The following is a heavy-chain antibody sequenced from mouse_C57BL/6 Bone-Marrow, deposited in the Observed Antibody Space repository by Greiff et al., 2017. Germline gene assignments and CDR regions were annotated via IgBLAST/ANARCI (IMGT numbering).Heavy chain of an antibody. J-gene: IGHJ2*01. CDR1: GYTFTSYW. V-gene: IGHV1-64*01. CDR2: IHPNSGST. CDR3: ARRRIITTVVATDY. Sequence: VKLQQPGAELVKPGASVKLSCKASGYTFTSYWMHWVKQRPGQGLEWIGMIHPNSGSTKYNEKFKSKATLTVDKSSSTAYMQLSSLTSEDSAVYYCARRRIITTVVATDYWGQGTTLTVSS. D-gene: IGHD1-1*01.